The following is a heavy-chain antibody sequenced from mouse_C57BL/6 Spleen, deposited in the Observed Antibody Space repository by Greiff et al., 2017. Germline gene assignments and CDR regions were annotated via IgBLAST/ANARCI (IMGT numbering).Heavy chain of an antibody. V-gene: IGHV1-64*01. CDR1: GYAFSSYW. Sequence: QVQLQQSGAELVKPGASVKISCKASGYAFSSYWMHWVKQRPGQGLEWIGMIHPNSGSTNYNEKFKSKATLTVDQSSSTAYMQLSSLTSEDSAVYYCARNDYDPAWFAYWGQGTLVTVSA. CDR3: ARNDYDPAWFAY. D-gene: IGHD2-4*01. CDR2: IHPNSGST. J-gene: IGHJ3*01.